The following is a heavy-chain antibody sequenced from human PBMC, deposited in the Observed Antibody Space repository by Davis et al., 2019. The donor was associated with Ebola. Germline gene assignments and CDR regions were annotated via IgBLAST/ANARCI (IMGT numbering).Heavy chain of an antibody. CDR3: ARDKAVYHY. J-gene: IGHJ4*02. D-gene: IGHD5/OR15-5a*01. Sequence: GESLKISCAASGFTFSSYWMSWVRQAPGKGLEWVANIKQDGSEKYYVDSVKGRFTISRDNAKNSLYLQMNSLRAEDTAVYYCARDKAVYHYWGQGTLVTVSS. V-gene: IGHV3-7*01. CDR2: IKQDGSEK. CDR1: GFTFSSYW.